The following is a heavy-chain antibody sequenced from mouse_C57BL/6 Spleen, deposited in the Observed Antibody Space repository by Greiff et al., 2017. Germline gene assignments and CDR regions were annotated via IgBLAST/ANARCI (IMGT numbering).Heavy chain of an antibody. CDR3: AKWGTGAFDY. CDR1: GYAFSSYW. D-gene: IGHD4-1*01. Sequence: VQLQQSGAELVKPGASVKISCKASGYAFSSYWMNWVKQRPGKGLEWIGQIYPGDGDTNYNGEFKGKSTLTVAKSSSTAYMQLSSLTSEDSAVYYCAKWGTGAFDYWGQGTTVTVSS. J-gene: IGHJ2*01. V-gene: IGHV1-80*01. CDR2: IYPGDGDT.